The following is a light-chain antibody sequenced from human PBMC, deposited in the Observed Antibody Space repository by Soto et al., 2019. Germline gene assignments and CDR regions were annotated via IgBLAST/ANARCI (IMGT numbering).Light chain of an antibody. CDR2: GAS. CDR3: QQYTGPPTT. CDR1: QSISSSN. Sequence: EIVLTQSPGTLSLSPEERATLSCRASQSISSSNLAWYQQKPGQAPRLLIYGASTRAAGIPDRFSGSGSGTDFTLTITRLEPEDSAVYFCQQYTGPPTTFGQGTRLEIK. V-gene: IGKV3-20*01. J-gene: IGKJ5*01.